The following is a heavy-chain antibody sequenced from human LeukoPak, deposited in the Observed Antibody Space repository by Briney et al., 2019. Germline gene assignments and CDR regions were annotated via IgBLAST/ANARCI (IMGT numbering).Heavy chain of an antibody. D-gene: IGHD5-12*01. Sequence: SETLSLTCTVSGGSISSYYWSWVRQPPGKGLEWNGYISYSGSTKYSPSLKSRVTISVDTSKNQFSLKLSSVTAADTAVYYCARVGYSGYDIDYWGQGTLVTVSS. V-gene: IGHV4-59*01. CDR2: ISYSGST. J-gene: IGHJ4*02. CDR3: ARVGYSGYDIDY. CDR1: GGSISSYY.